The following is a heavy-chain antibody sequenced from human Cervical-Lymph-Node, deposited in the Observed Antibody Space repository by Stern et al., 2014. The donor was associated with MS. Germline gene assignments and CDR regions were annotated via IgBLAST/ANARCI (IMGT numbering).Heavy chain of an antibody. CDR3: AKGVEDGYNPAYFDY. J-gene: IGHJ4*02. D-gene: IGHD5-24*01. Sequence: EVQLVESEGGLVQPGRSLKLACAASGFTFDAYAMHWVRQAPGKDLEWVSGINWNGVNVAYADSVKGRFTISRDNAKNSLYLEMNSLRPEDTALYFCAKGVEDGYNPAYFDYWGQGSLVIVSP. CDR1: GFTFDAYA. V-gene: IGHV3-9*01. CDR2: INWNGVNV.